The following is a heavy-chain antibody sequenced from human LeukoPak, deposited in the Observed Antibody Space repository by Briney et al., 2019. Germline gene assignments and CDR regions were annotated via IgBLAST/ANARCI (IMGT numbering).Heavy chain of an antibody. CDR3: ARGQNYYYYMDV. J-gene: IGHJ6*03. Sequence: ASVKVSCKVSGYTFTSYDINWVRQATGQGLEWMGWMNPNSGNTGYAQKFQGRVTITRNTSISTAYMELSSLRSEDTAVYYCARGQNYYYYMDVWGKGTTVTVSS. CDR2: MNPNSGNT. CDR1: GYTFTSYD. V-gene: IGHV1-8*03.